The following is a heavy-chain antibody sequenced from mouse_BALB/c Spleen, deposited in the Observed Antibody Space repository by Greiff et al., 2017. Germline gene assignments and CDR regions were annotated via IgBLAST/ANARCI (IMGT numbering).Heavy chain of an antibody. V-gene: IGHV1-28*01. J-gene: IGHJ2*01. Sequence: EVQLQQSGPELMKPGASVKISCKASGYSFTSYYMHWVKQSHGKSLEWIGYIDPFNGGTSYNQKFKGKATLTVDKSSSTAYMHLSSLTSEDSAVYYCARYVDGYYGRVFDYWGQGTTLTVSS. D-gene: IGHD2-3*01. CDR3: ARYVDGYYGRVFDY. CDR1: GYSFTSYY. CDR2: IDPFNGGT.